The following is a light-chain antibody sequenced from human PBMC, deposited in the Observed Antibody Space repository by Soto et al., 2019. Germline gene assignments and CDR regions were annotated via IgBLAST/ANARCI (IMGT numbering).Light chain of an antibody. CDR3: QLYRDSLSIT. J-gene: IGKJ5*01. V-gene: IGKV3D-11*03. Sequence: EIVLIQSPATLSLSPGGRATLSCRASQSVSSNLACYQQNPGQAPRLLLFDASNRATGIPARFSGSGSGTDFSLTISRLEPEDFAVYYCQLYRDSLSITFGQGTRLEIK. CDR2: DAS. CDR1: QSVSSN.